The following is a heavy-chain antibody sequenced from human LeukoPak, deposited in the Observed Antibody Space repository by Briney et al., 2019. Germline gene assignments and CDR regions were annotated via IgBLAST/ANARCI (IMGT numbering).Heavy chain of an antibody. Sequence: PSETLSFTCTVSGGSVNTISHFWDWVRQPPGKGLEWIVSLSDTGTTYYNPSLESRVTMSVDTSKNQFSLKLSSVTAADTAVYYCARRDHTGRSHAWFDPWGQGTLVTVSS. D-gene: IGHD1-14*01. V-gene: IGHV4-39*01. J-gene: IGHJ5*02. CDR1: GGSVNTISHF. CDR2: LSDTGTT. CDR3: ARRDHTGRSHAWFDP.